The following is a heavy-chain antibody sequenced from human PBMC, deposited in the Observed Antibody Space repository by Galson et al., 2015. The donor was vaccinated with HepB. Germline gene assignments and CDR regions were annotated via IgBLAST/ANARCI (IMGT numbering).Heavy chain of an antibody. Sequence: LSLTCSVSGDSISGYFWSWIRQPPGKGLEWVGYVFYSGSTDYNPSLKSRISMSIDTSKNQFSLKLTSVTAADTAVYFCARGGGDYVRSPYNFWGRGTLVTVSS. CDR2: VFYSGST. J-gene: IGHJ2*01. CDR3: ARGGGDYVRSPYNF. D-gene: IGHD4-17*01. V-gene: IGHV4-59*01. CDR1: GDSISGYF.